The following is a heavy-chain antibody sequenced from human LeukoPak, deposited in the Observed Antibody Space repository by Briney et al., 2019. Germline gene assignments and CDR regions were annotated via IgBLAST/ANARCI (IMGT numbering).Heavy chain of an antibody. CDR3: ARESGNYYGSGSYYV. CDR2: IYSGGST. Sequence: GGSLRLSCAASGFTVSSNYMSWVRQAPGKGLEWVSVIYSGGSTYYADSVKGRFTISRDNSKNTQYLQMNSLRAEDTAVYYCARESGNYYGSGSYYVWGQGTLVTVSS. CDR1: GFTVSSNY. J-gene: IGHJ4*02. D-gene: IGHD3-10*01. V-gene: IGHV3-53*01.